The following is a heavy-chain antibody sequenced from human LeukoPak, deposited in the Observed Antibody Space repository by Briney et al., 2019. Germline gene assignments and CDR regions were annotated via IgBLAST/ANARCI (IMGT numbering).Heavy chain of an antibody. CDR1: GYTFTSYG. J-gene: IGHJ5*02. CDR2: ISAYNGNT. D-gene: IGHD3-10*01. CDR3: ASLMRGRGSSWFDP. V-gene: IGHV1-18*01. Sequence: ASVKVSCKASGYTFTSYGISWVRQAPGQGLEWMRWISAYNGNTNYAQKLQGRVTMTTDTSTSTAYMELRSLRSDDTAVYYCASLMRGRGSSWFDPWGQGTLVTVSS.